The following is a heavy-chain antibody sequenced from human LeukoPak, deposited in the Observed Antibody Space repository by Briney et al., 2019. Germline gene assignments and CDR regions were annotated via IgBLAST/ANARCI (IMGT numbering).Heavy chain of an antibody. D-gene: IGHD3-16*02. J-gene: IGHJ4*02. Sequence: GGSLRLSCAASGFTFNSYAMSWVRQAPEKGLEWVASISGSGGGTYYADSVKGRFTISRDDSKNTLYLQMNSLRAEDTAVYYCAKDLGRYRNNYFDYWGQGTLVTVSS. CDR2: ISGSGGGT. CDR3: AKDLGRYRNNYFDY. CDR1: GFTFNSYA. V-gene: IGHV3-23*01.